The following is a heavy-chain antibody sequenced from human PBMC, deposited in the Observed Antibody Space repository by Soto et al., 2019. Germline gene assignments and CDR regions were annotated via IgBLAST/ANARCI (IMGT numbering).Heavy chain of an antibody. CDR1: GGSISSYY. D-gene: IGHD4-4*01. CDR2: IYYSGST. J-gene: IGHJ4*02. CDR3: AWGSTTRIFDY. V-gene: IGHV4-59*01. Sequence: PSETLSLTCTASGGSISSYYWSWIRQPPGKGLEWIGYIYYSGSTNYNPSLKSRVTISVDTSKNQFSLKLSSVTAADTAVYYCAWGSTTRIFDYWGQGTLVTVSS.